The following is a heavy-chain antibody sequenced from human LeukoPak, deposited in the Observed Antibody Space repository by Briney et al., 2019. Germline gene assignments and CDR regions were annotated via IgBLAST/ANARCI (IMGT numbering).Heavy chain of an antibody. CDR2: ISSSGSTI. J-gene: IGHJ4*02. CDR1: GFTFSDYY. V-gene: IGHV3-11*01. Sequence: GGSLRLSCAASGFTFSDYYMSWIRQAPGKGLEWVSYISSSGSTIYYADSVKGRFTISRDNAKNSLYLQMNSLRAEDTAVYYCARSGGYSGYELREGYFDYWGQGTLVTVSS. D-gene: IGHD5-12*01. CDR3: ARSGGYSGYELREGYFDY.